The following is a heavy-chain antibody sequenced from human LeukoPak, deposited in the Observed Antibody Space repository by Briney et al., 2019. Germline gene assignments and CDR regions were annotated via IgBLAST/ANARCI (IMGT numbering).Heavy chain of an antibody. D-gene: IGHD6-19*01. Sequence: PGGSLRLSCAASGFTFSSYSMNWVRQAPGKGLEWVSSISSSSSYIYYADSVKGRFTISRDNAKNSLYLQMNSLRAEDTAVYFCARNAREAVAGTGGFDYWGQGTLVTVSS. CDR2: ISSSSSYI. V-gene: IGHV3-21*01. CDR1: GFTFSSYS. J-gene: IGHJ4*02. CDR3: ARNAREAVAGTGGFDY.